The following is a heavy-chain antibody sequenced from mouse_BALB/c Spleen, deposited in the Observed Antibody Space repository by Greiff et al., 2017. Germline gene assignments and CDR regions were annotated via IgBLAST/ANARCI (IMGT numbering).Heavy chain of an antibody. D-gene: IGHD1-1*01. J-gene: IGHJ1*01. CDR1: GFTFSSFG. V-gene: IGHV5-17*02. CDR3: ARITTVVDYWYFDV. CDR2: ISSGSSTI. Sequence: EVKLMESGGGLVQPGGSRKLSCAASGFTFSSFGMHWVRQAPEKGLEWVAYISSGSSTIYYADTVKGRFTISRDNPKNTLFLQMTSLRSEDTAMYYCARITTVVDYWYFDVWGAGTTVTVSS.